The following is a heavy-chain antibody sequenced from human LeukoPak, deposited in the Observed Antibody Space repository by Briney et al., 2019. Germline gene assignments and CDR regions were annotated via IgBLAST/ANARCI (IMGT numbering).Heavy chain of an antibody. J-gene: IGHJ5*02. Sequence: ASVKVSCKASGYTFTGYYMHWVRQAPGQGLEWMGWINPNSGGTNYAQKFQGRVTMTRDTSTSTAYMELSRLRSDDTAVYYCARGGAMVRGVIVGVYNWFDPWGQGTLVTASS. CDR3: ARGGAMVRGVIVGVYNWFDP. V-gene: IGHV1-2*02. CDR2: INPNSGGT. CDR1: GYTFTGYY. D-gene: IGHD3-10*01.